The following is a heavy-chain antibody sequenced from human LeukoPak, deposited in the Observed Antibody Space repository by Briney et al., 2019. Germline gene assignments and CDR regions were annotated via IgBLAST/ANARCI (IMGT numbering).Heavy chain of an antibody. Sequence: GASVKVSCKVSGYTLTELSMHWVRQAPGKGLEWMGGFDPEDGETIYAQKFQGRVTITADKSTSTAYMELSSLRSEDTAVYYCARSPQGQWELLFDPWGQGTLVTVSS. D-gene: IGHD1-26*01. CDR1: GYTLTELS. CDR3: ARSPQGQWELLFDP. J-gene: IGHJ5*02. V-gene: IGHV1-24*01. CDR2: FDPEDGET.